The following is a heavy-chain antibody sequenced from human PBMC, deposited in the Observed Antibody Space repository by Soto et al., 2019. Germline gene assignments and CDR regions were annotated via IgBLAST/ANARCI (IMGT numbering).Heavy chain of an antibody. Sequence: ASVKVSCKASGYTFTSYYMHWVRQAPGQGLEWMGIINPSGGSTSYAQKFQGRVTMTRDTSTSTVYMELSSLRSEDTAVYYCARVYGDPLISATTDYWGQGTLVTVSS. D-gene: IGHD4-17*01. CDR3: ARVYGDPLISATTDY. CDR1: GYTFTSYY. J-gene: IGHJ4*02. CDR2: INPSGGST. V-gene: IGHV1-46*03.